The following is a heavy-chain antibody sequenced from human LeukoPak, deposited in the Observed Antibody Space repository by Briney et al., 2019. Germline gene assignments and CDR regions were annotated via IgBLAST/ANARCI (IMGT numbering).Heavy chain of an antibody. V-gene: IGHV3-9*01. D-gene: IGHD1-26*01. CDR1: GFTFNDYA. CDR3: AREREYYFDY. Sequence: GGSLRLSCAASGFTFNDYAMHWVRQAPGKGLEWVSGISWNSGSTGYVDSVKGRFTISRDNARNSLYLQMNSLRAEDTAVYYCAREREYYFDYWGQGTLVTVSS. CDR2: ISWNSGST. J-gene: IGHJ4*02.